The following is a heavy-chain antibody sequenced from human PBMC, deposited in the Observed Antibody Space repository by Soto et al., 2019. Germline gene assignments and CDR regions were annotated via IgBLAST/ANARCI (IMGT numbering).Heavy chain of an antibody. CDR2: MNPNSGNT. Sequence: ASVKVSCKASGYTFTSYDINWVRQATGQGLEWMGWMNPNSGNTGYAQKFQGRVTMTRNTSISTAYMELSSLRSEDTAVYYCARGRRKAAAGTRGYYYYYMDVWGKGTTVTVSS. CDR3: ARGRRKAAAGTRGYYYYYMDV. V-gene: IGHV1-8*01. CDR1: GYTFTSYD. D-gene: IGHD6-13*01. J-gene: IGHJ6*03.